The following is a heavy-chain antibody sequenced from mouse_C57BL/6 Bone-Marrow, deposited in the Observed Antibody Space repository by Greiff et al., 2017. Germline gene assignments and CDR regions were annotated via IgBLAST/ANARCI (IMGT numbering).Heavy chain of an antibody. CDR2: INPNNGGT. CDR1: GYTFTDYY. CDR3: ARAFYYYGSSPYAMDY. Sequence: EVQRVESGPELVKPGASVKISCKASGYTFTDYYMNWVKQSHGKSLEWIGDINPNNGGTSYNQKFKGKATLTVDKSSSTAYMELRSLTSEDSAVYYCARAFYYYGSSPYAMDYWGQGTSVTVSS. V-gene: IGHV1-26*01. J-gene: IGHJ4*01. D-gene: IGHD1-1*01.